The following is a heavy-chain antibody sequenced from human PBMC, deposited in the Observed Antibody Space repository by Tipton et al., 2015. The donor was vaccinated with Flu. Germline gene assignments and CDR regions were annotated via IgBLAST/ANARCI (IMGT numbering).Heavy chain of an antibody. CDR1: GFTVTNNY. V-gene: IGHV3-9*01. D-gene: IGHD2-2*01. J-gene: IGHJ3*01. CDR3: AKVQDCSSISCYSAFDL. CDR2: IRWSSGSI. Sequence: SLRLSCAASGFTVTNNYVTWVRQDPGKGLEWVSGIRWSSGSIGYADSVKGRFTISRDNAKNSLYLQMSSLRAEDTALYYCAKVQDCSSISCYSAFDLWGQGTMVTVSS.